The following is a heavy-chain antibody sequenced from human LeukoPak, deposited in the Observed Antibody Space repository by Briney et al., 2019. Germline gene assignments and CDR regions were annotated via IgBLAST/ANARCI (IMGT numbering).Heavy chain of an antibody. V-gene: IGHV4-61*02. CDR2: IYTSGST. CDR1: GGSISSGSYY. J-gene: IGHJ3*02. CDR3: ARTWIVVVMGGFDI. Sequence: SETLSLTCTVSGGSISSGSYYWSWIRQPAGKGLELIGRIYTSGSTTYNPSLNRRVTISVDTSKSQFSLKLSSVTAADTAVYYCARTWIVVVMGGFDIWGQGTMVTVSS. D-gene: IGHD3-22*01.